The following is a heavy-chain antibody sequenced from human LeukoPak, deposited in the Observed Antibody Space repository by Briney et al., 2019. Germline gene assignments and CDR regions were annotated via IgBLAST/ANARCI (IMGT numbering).Heavy chain of an antibody. CDR2: IIPIFGTA. CDR3: ARDGSIVGAYY. CDR1: GGTFSSYA. J-gene: IGHJ4*02. V-gene: IGHV1-69*05. Sequence: ASVKVSCKSSGGTFSSYAISWVRQAPGQGLEWMGRIIPIFGTANYAQKFQGRVTITTDESTSTAYMELSSLRSEDTAVYYCARDGSIVGAYYWGQGTLVTVSS. D-gene: IGHD1-26*01.